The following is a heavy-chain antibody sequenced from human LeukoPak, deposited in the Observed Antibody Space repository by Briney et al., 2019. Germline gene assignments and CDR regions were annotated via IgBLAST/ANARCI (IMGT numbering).Heavy chain of an antibody. CDR1: AGSIRTYY. Sequence: SETLSPTWIVSAGSIRTYYWGWIRQPAGKGLVWIGRIYTSGTNNYNPYLKSRVTRSGDTSKNQFSLKLSSVTAADTAMYYCAREEYSSGWYRWFDPWGQGTRVTVSS. D-gene: IGHD6-19*01. V-gene: IGHV4-4*07. CDR2: IYTSGTN. CDR3: AREEYSSGWYRWFDP. J-gene: IGHJ5*02.